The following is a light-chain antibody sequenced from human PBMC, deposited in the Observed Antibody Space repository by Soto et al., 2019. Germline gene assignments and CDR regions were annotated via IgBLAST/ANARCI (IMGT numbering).Light chain of an antibody. V-gene: IGKV1-5*01. Sequence: DIQLTQSPSSVSASVGDSVTISCRARDEIYTSLAWYHQKPGRAPKLLIYGASNLPTGVSARFRGSGSGSDFSWTISSLQPDDIGIYYCQYYTLYSGPFGQGTKVDIK. CDR2: GAS. CDR1: DEIYTS. CDR3: QYYTLYSGP. J-gene: IGKJ1*01.